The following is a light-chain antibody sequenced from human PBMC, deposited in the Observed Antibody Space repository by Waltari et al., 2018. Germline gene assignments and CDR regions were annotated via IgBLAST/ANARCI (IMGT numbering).Light chain of an antibody. V-gene: IGLV2-14*03. Sequence: QSALTQPASVSGSPGQSISISCTGTSSDVGAYNYVSWYQKHPGKAPKLMIFDVSNRPSGVSNRFSGSKSGNTASLTISGLQAEDEADYYCSSYISSSTLELFGGGTSLTVL. CDR3: SSYISSSTLEL. CDR2: DVS. J-gene: IGLJ2*01. CDR1: SSDVGAYNY.